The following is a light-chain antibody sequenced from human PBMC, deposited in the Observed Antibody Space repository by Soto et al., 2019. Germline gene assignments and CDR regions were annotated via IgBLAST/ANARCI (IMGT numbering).Light chain of an antibody. J-gene: IGKJ1*01. CDR1: QSVSSSY. CDR2: GAS. V-gene: IGKV3-20*01. CDR3: QQFGSSSWT. Sequence: ESVLTQSPGTLSLSPGEKATLSCRASQSVSSSYLAWYQQKPGQAPRLLIYGASSRATGIPDRFSGSGYGTDFTLTVSRLEPEAFAVYSCQQFGSSSWTFGQGNKVE.